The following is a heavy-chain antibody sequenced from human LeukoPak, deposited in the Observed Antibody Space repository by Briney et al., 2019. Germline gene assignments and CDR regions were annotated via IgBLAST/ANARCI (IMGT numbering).Heavy chain of an antibody. V-gene: IGHV3-73*01. D-gene: IGHD1-26*01. Sequence: GGSLRLSCAASGFTFNGSAIHWVRQSFGKGLEWIGHIDKEKNSYATASAYAVSVEGRFTVSRDDSKNMAFLQMSGLKTEDTALYFCTRDSGTYNWLDPWGQGTLVTVSS. CDR2: IDKEKNSYATAS. J-gene: IGHJ5*02. CDR3: TRDSGTYNWLDP. CDR1: GFTFNGSA.